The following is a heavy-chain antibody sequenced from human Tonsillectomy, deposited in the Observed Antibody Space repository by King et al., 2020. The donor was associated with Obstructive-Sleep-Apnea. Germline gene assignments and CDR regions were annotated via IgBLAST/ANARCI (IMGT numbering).Heavy chain of an antibody. CDR2: ISDNGNTI. Sequence: VQLVESGGGLVKPGGSLRLSCAASGFTFSDYYMSWIRQAPGKGLEWVSCISDNGNTIYYGDSVKGRFTISRDNAKNSLYLQMNSLRAEDTAVYYCSSSAVNPVRVYCGQGALVTVSS. V-gene: IGHV3-11*01. CDR1: GFTFSDYY. CDR3: SSSAVNPVRVY. J-gene: IGHJ1*01. D-gene: IGHD4-23*01.